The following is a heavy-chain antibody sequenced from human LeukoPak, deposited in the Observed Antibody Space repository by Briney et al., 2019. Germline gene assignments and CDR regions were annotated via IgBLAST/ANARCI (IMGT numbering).Heavy chain of an antibody. CDR2: IYTSGST. J-gene: IGHJ4*02. V-gene: IGHV4-61*02. D-gene: IGHD5-18*01. Sequence: PSQTLSLTCTVSGGSISSGSYYWSWIRQPAGKGLEWIGRIYTSGSTNYNPSLKSRVTISVDTSKNQFSLKLSSVTAADTAVYYCARHRTAMVSASFDYWGQGTLVTVSS. CDR3: ARHRTAMVSASFDY. CDR1: GGSISSGSYY.